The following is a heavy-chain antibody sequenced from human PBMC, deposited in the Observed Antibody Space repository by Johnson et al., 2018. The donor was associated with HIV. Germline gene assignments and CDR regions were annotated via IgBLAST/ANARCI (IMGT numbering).Heavy chain of an antibody. V-gene: IGHV3-43D*03. CDR3: AGGVAVAFDI. J-gene: IGHJ3*02. CDR2: ISWDGGST. D-gene: IGHD6-19*01. CDR1: GFTFDDYA. Sequence: VQLVESGGVVVQPGGSLRLSYAASGFTFDDYAMHWVRQAPGKGLEWVSLISWDGGSTYYADSVKGRFTISRDNSKNSLYLQMNSLRAEDTAVYYCAGGVAVAFDIWGPGTMVTVSS.